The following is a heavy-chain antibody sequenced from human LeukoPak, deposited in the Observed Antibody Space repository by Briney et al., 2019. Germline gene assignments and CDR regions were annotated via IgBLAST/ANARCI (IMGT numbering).Heavy chain of an antibody. J-gene: IGHJ3*02. CDR2: INSDGSST. CDR1: GFTFSSYW. CDR3: ARDHSSGAADAFDI. V-gene: IGHV3-74*01. Sequence: GGSLRLSCAASGFTFSSYWMHWVRHAPGKGLVWVSRINSDGSSTSYADSVKGRFTISRDNAKNTLYLQMNSLRAEDTAVYYCARDHSSGAADAFDIWGQGTMVTVSS. D-gene: IGHD6-19*01.